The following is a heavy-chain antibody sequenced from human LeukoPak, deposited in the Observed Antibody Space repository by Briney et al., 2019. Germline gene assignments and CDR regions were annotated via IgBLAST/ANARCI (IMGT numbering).Heavy chain of an antibody. CDR2: ISGSAYTT. CDR1: GFNFRTYG. Sequence: GGSLRLSCATSGFNFRTYGMSWIRQAPGKGLEWVAGISGSAYTTHYAGSVKGRFTISRDNSKNTLYLQMNSLRAEDTAVYYCAKGSGLRFLEWLLYLDYWGQGTLVTVSS. D-gene: IGHD3-3*01. CDR3: AKGSGLRFLEWLLYLDY. J-gene: IGHJ4*02. V-gene: IGHV3-23*01.